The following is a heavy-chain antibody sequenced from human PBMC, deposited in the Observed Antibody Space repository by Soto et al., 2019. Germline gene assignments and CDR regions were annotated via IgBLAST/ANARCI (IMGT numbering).Heavy chain of an antibody. V-gene: IGHV3-23*01. CDR1: GFTFSNYA. CDR2: ISGSGGST. D-gene: IGHD3-22*01. Sequence: EVQLLESGGGLVQPGGSLRLSCAASGFTFSNYAMTWVRQAPGKGLEWVSSISGSGGSTNYADSVKGRFTISRDNSKNTLYLQMNSLRAEDTAAYYCAKDRYDSSGYYYDYWGQGTLVTVSS. J-gene: IGHJ4*02. CDR3: AKDRYDSSGYYYDY.